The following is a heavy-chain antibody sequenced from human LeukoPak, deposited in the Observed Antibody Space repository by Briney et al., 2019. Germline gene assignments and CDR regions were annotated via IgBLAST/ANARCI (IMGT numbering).Heavy chain of an antibody. CDR2: MTSTGGTI. CDR3: ARGEGYCSSTSCQHDAFDI. J-gene: IGHJ3*02. CDR1: GFTFSNYE. D-gene: IGHD2-2*01. Sequence: GGSLRLSCAASGFTFSNYEMSWVRQAPGKGLEGVSYMTSTGGTIYYADSVKGRFSISRDNAKNSLYLQMNSLRAEDTAVYYCARGEGYCSSTSCQHDAFDIWGQGTVVTVSS. V-gene: IGHV3-48*03.